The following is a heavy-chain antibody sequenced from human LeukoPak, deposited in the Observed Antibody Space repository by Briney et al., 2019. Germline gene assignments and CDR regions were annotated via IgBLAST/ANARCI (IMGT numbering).Heavy chain of an antibody. CDR3: ARDRIAAPPKYRVNWFDP. J-gene: IGHJ5*02. CDR2: IYTSGST. Sequence: SETLSLTCIVSGGSISNYYWSWIRQPAGKGLEWIGRIYTSGSTDYNPSLKSRVTISVDKSKNQFSLKLSSVTAADTAVYYCARDRIAAPPKYRVNWFDPWGQGTLVTVSS. CDR1: GGSISNYY. V-gene: IGHV4-4*07. D-gene: IGHD6-6*01.